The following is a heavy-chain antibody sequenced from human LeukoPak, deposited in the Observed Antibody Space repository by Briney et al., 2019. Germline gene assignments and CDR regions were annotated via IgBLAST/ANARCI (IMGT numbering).Heavy chain of an antibody. D-gene: IGHD7-27*01. CDR3: AKVLTGSQDY. Sequence: SGKSLRLSCAASGFTFGSYAMTWVRQAPGKGLEWVSTITGGGVNTYYADSVRGRFTISRDNSKTTLHLQMNGLRAEDTAVYYCAKVLTGSQDYWGQGTLVTVSS. CDR2: ITGGGVNT. V-gene: IGHV3-23*01. J-gene: IGHJ4*02. CDR1: GFTFGSYA.